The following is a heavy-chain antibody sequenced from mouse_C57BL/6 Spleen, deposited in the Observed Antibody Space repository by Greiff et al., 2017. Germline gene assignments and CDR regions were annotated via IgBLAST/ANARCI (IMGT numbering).Heavy chain of an antibody. CDR2: IDPETGGT. CDR3: TDHYYGSSYGFAY. V-gene: IGHV1-15*01. D-gene: IGHD1-1*01. Sequence: QVQLQQSGAELVRPGASVTLSCKASGYTFTDYEMHWVKQTPVHGLEWIGAIDPETGGTAYNQKFKGKAILTADKSSSTAYMELRSLTSEDSAVYYCTDHYYGSSYGFAYWGQGTLVTVSA. CDR1: GYTFTDYE. J-gene: IGHJ3*01.